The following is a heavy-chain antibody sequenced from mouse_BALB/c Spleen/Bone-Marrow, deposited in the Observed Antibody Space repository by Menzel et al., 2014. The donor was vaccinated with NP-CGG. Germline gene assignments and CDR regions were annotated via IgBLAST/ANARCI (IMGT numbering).Heavy chain of an antibody. J-gene: IGHJ2*01. CDR2: IDPSDSEI. CDR3: VRKYGKGGDY. V-gene: IGHV1-61*01. CDR1: GYTFTGYW. D-gene: IGHD2-10*02. Sequence: QVQLQQPGAEVVRPGASVKLSCKASGYTFTGYWMNRVKQRPGQGLEWIGMIDPSDSEIHYNQMFKDKATLTVDKSSSTAYMQLSSLTSDDSAVYYCVRKYGKGGDYWGQGTTLTVSS.